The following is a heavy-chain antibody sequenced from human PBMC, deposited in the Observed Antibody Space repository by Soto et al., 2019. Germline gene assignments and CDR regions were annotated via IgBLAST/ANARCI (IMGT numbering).Heavy chain of an antibody. CDR3: ATSTRSSSGWYVNYFDY. CDR1: GLSFSSYD. J-gene: IGHJ4*02. CDR2: ISGSGGST. Sequence: PGGSLRLSSELSGLSFSSYDMSWVRQAPGKGLEWVSAISGSGGSTYYADSVKGRFTISRDNSKNTLYLQMNSLRAEDTAVYYCATSTRSSSGWYVNYFDYWGQG. D-gene: IGHD6-19*01. V-gene: IGHV3-23*01.